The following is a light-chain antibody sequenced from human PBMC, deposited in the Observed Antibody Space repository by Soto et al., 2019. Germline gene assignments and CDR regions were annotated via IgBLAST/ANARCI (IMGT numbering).Light chain of an antibody. V-gene: IGLV2-14*01. CDR1: SSDVGAYNY. J-gene: IGLJ3*02. CDR3: SSYTTATTRV. Sequence: QPASVSGSPGQSITISCTGTSSDVGAYNYVSWYQQHPGKAPKLMIFDVSNRPPGVSNRFSGSKSGNTASLTISGLQAEDEADYYCSSYTTATTRVFGGGTKLTVL. CDR2: DVS.